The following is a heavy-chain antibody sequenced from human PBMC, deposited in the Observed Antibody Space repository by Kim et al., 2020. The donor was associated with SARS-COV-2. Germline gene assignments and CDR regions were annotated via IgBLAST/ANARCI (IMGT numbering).Heavy chain of an antibody. J-gene: IGHJ5*02. CDR2: INHSGST. CDR1: GGSFSGYY. Sequence: SETLSLTCAVYGGSFSGYYWSWIRQPPGKGLEWIGEINHSGSTNYNPSLKSRVTISVDTSKNQFSLKLSSVTAADTAVYYCARGITMVRGRFDPCGQGTL. V-gene: IGHV4-34*01. D-gene: IGHD3-10*01. CDR3: ARGITMVRGRFDP.